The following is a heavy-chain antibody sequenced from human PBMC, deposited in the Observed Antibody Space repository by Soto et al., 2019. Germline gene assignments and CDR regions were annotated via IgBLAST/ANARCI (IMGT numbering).Heavy chain of an antibody. D-gene: IGHD6-13*01. J-gene: IGHJ6*02. CDR2: ISYDGSNK. CDR1: GFTFSSYG. CDR3: AKDSSSHVLYYYYGMDV. V-gene: IGHV3-30*18. Sequence: PGGSLRLSCAASGFTFSSYGMHWVRQAPGKGLEWVAVISYDGSNKYYADSVKGRFTISRDNSKNTLYLQMNSLRAGDTAVYYCAKDSSSHVLYYYYGMDVWGQGTTVTVSS.